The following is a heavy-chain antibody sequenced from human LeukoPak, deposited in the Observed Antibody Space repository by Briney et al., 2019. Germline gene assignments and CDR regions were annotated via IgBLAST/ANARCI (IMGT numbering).Heavy chain of an antibody. CDR1: GGSFSGNN. CDR2: INHSGAT. V-gene: IGHV4-34*01. J-gene: IGHJ5*01. Sequence: SETLSLTCAVYGGSFSGNNWNWIRQPPGKGLEWIGEINHSGATKYNPSLKSRLTISVDPSKNQFSLKLKSVTAADTPVYYCARGSPKHDSWGQGTLVTVSS. CDR3: ARGSPKHDS.